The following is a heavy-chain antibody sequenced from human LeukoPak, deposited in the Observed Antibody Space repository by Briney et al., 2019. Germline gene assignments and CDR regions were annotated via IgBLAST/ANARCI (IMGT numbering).Heavy chain of an antibody. D-gene: IGHD5-12*01. Sequence: PGGSLRLSCAASGFTVSSNYMSWVRQAPGKGLEWVSVIYSGGSTYYADSVKGRFTISRDNSKNTLYLQMNSLRAEDTAVYYCAREQYSGYDDQNYYYYYGMDVWGQGTTVTVSS. J-gene: IGHJ6*02. CDR2: IYSGGST. V-gene: IGHV3-66*01. CDR3: AREQYSGYDDQNYYYYYGMDV. CDR1: GFTVSSNY.